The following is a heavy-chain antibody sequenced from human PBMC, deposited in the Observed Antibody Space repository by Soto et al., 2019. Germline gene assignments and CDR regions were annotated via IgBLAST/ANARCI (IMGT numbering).Heavy chain of an antibody. CDR3: AKEAVSYYYDSSGYSS. J-gene: IGHJ4*02. Sequence: HPGGSLRLSCAASGFSFSSYAMSWVRQAPGKGLEWVSAISGSGGSTYYADSVKGRFTISRDNSKNTLYLQMNSLRAEDTAVYYCAKEAVSYYYDSSGYSSWGQGTLVTVSS. CDR2: ISGSGGST. D-gene: IGHD3-22*01. CDR1: GFSFSSYA. V-gene: IGHV3-23*01.